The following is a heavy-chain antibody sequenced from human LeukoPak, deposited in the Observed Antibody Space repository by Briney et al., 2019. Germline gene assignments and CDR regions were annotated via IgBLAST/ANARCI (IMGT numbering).Heavy chain of an antibody. J-gene: IGHJ5*02. V-gene: IGHV4-38-2*02. D-gene: IGHD3-22*01. CDR1: GYSIRSGYY. CDR3: ARDWPYYYDSNNWFDP. CDR2: IHYTGST. Sequence: SETLSLTCSVSGYSIRSGYYWGWIRQPPGKGLEWIGSIHYTGSTYYNASLKSRVAISVDTSKNEFSLKLSSVTAADTAVYYCARDWPYYYDSNNWFDPWGQGTLVTVSS.